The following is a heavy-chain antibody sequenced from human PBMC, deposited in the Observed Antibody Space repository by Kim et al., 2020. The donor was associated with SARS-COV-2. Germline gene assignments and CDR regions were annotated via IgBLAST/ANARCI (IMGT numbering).Heavy chain of an antibody. V-gene: IGHV3-74*01. CDR3: ARTFTAVAADTWFDP. CDR1: AFTFSTYW. J-gene: IGHJ5*02. D-gene: IGHD2-15*01. Sequence: GGSLRLSCAASAFTFSTYWMHWVRQAPGKGLVWVSRINSDGSSTSYGVSVKGRFTISRDNAKNTLYLQMNSLRAEDTAVYYCARTFTAVAADTWFDPWGQGTLVSVSS. CDR2: INSDGSST.